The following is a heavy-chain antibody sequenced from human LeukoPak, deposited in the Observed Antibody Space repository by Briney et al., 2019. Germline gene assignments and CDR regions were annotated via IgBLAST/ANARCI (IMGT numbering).Heavy chain of an antibody. J-gene: IGHJ4*02. D-gene: IGHD2-2*01. Sequence: ASVKVSCKASGYSFTTYGISWVRQAPGQGLEWMGWISTYNGNTNYAQKVQGRVTITTDISTSTAYMELRRLRSDDTAVYYCARDTNYFTSSFDYWGQGTLVTVSS. CDR2: ISTYNGNT. V-gene: IGHV1-18*01. CDR1: GYSFTTYG. CDR3: ARDTNYFTSSFDY.